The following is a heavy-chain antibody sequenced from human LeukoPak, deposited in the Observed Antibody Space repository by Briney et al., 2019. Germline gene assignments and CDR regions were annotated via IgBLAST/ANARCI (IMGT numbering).Heavy chain of an antibody. Sequence: GGSLRLSCAASGFTLRNCGMHWVRQAPGKGLEWVAVIWYNGITKYYADSAKGRFTIYRNNSKNTLYLQMNILRAQDPAVIYWAEGENYYDGSGYTEYWGQGTLVSVSS. CDR1: GFTLRNCG. CDR2: IWYNGITK. D-gene: IGHD3-22*01. CDR3: AEGENYYDGSGYTEY. V-gene: IGHV3-30*02. J-gene: IGHJ4*02.